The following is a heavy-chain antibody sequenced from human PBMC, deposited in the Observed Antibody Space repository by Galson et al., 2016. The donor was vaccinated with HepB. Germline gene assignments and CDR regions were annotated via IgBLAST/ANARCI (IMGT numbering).Heavy chain of an antibody. V-gene: IGHV3-53*01. CDR2: IYSSGDT. Sequence: SLRLSCAASGFIVSTNYMTWVRQAPGKGLEWVSIIYSSGDTYYAGSVQGRFTISRDNSKNTLYLQMNSLRVEDTAVYYCASPVPLGDWGQGTLVTVSS. D-gene: IGHD2-21*01. J-gene: IGHJ4*02. CDR3: ASPVPLGD. CDR1: GFIVSTNY.